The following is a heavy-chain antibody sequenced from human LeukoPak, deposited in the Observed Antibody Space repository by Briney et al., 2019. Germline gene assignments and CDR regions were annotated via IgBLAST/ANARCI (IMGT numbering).Heavy chain of an antibody. CDR3: ARGGRTMVTY. D-gene: IGHD4-17*01. CDR2: IKYDGSEK. J-gene: IGHJ4*02. Sequence: GGPLRLSCEASGFTFSSYWMSWVRQAPGKGLEWVANIKYDGSEKYYVDSVKGRFTISRDNAKNSLYLQMSSLGADDTAVYYCARGGRTMVTYWGQGTLVTVSS. V-gene: IGHV3-7*04. CDR1: GFTFSSYW.